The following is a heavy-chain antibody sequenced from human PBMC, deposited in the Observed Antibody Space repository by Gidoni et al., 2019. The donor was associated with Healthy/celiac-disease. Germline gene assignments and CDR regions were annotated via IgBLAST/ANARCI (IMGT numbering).Heavy chain of an antibody. J-gene: IGHJ6*02. CDR2: IIPIFGTA. CDR1: GGTFSSYA. Sequence: QVQLVQSGAEVKKPGSSVKVSCKASGGTFSSYAISWVRQAPGQGLEWMGGIIPIFGTANYAQKFQGRVTITADESTSTAYMELSSLRSEDTAVYYCAETIYDFWSGYSSRGDPSYYYYGMDVWGQGTTVTVSS. D-gene: IGHD3-3*01. V-gene: IGHV1-69*01. CDR3: AETIYDFWSGYSSRGDPSYYYYGMDV.